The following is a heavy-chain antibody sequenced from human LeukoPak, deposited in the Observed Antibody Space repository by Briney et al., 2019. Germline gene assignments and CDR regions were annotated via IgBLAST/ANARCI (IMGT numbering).Heavy chain of an antibody. CDR1: GVSFTTNY. CDR2: IYYSGNT. V-gene: IGHV4-59*08. CDR3: ATGGDRRKVGY. D-gene: IGHD2-21*02. Sequence: SETLSLTCTVSGVSFTTNYWSWVRQPTGKGLEWLGYIYYSGNTNYNPSLKSRVTMSLDTSKNQVSLKLTSVTAADTAVYYCATGGDRRKVGYWGQGTLVTVSS. J-gene: IGHJ4*02.